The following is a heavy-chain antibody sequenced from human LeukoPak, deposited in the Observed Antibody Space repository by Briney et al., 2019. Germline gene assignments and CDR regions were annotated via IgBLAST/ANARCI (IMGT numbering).Heavy chain of an antibody. CDR1: GFTFSSYE. J-gene: IGHJ4*02. CDR2: ISGVGSVN. CDR3: AREYYDLTYYYDSSGYYYFDY. D-gene: IGHD3-22*01. V-gene: IGHV3-48*03. Sequence: GGSLRLSCAASGFTFSSYEMNWVRQAPGKGLEWVSYISGVGSVNNYADSVKGRFTISRDNAKNSLYLQMNSLRAEDTAVYYCAREYYDLTYYYDSSGYYYFDYWGQGTLVTVSS.